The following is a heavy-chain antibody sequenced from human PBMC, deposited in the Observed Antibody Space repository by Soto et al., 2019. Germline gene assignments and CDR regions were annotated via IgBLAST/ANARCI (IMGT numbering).Heavy chain of an antibody. D-gene: IGHD2-21*02. V-gene: IGHV4-61*03. J-gene: IGHJ5*01. Sequence: QVHLQESGPGLVKPSEALSLTCTVSGGSVSRGFYYWSWIRQAPGKGLEWIGYMAYSGDANYHPSLQSRLSISVDTANNHSSLRLASVTAADTAVYFCARGSDLPNNWFDSWGPGTLVIVAS. CDR2: MAYSGDA. CDR3: ARGSDLPNNWFDS. CDR1: GGSVSRGFYY.